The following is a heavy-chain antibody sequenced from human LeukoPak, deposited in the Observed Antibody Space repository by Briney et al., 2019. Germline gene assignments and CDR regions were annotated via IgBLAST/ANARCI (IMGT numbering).Heavy chain of an antibody. CDR1: GFTFSAYA. CDR2: ISSNGGSS. V-gene: IGHV3-64D*09. J-gene: IGHJ4*02. Sequence: PGGSLRLSCSASGFTFSAYAMYWVRQAPGKGLEYVSGISSNGGSSFYADSVKGRFAISRDNSKNTLYLQMSSLRAEDTAVYYCASGSGGQQLVPHPPDYWGQGTLVTVSS. D-gene: IGHD6-13*01. CDR3: ASGSGGQQLVPHPPDY.